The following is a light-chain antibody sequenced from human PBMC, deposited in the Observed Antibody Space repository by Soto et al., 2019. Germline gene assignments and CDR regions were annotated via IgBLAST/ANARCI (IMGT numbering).Light chain of an antibody. Sequence: QSVLTQPPSVSGAPGQRVTISCTGSSSNIGAGYDVHWYQQLPGTAPKLLIYGNSNRPSGVPDRFSGSKSGTSASLAITGRQAEDEADYYRQSYDSSLSVVFGGGTKLTVL. CDR1: SSNIGAGYD. J-gene: IGLJ2*01. CDR3: QSYDSSLSVV. V-gene: IGLV1-40*01. CDR2: GNS.